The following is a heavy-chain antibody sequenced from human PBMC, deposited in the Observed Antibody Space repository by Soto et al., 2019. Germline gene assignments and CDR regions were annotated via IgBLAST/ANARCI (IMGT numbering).Heavy chain of an antibody. CDR1: GFSLSTSGMR. Sequence: SGPTLVNPTQTLTLTCTLSGFSLSTSGMRVNWIRQPPGKALEWLARIDWDDGKFYSTSLQNRLTISKDTSKNQVVLTMTNMDLVDTATYYCARMRYSSGWSYYFDYWGQGTLVTVPQ. CDR3: ARMRYSSGWSYYFDY. J-gene: IGHJ4*02. CDR2: IDWDDGK. V-gene: IGHV2-70*04. D-gene: IGHD6-19*01.